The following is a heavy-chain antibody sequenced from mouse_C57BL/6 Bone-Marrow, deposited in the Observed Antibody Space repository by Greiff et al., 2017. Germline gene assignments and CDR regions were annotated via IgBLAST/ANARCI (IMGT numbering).Heavy chain of an antibody. CDR3: ARPLTCYYAIDC. CDR2: LSSGGSYT. V-gene: IGHV5-6*01. CDR1: GLTFSSSG. Sequence: VQLKVSGGDLLKPGGSLKLSCAAPGLTFSSSGMSWVRPSPDKRLECVATLSSGGSYTNYPDSGEGRFTRSRDSAKNTLYLQMSSRKSEDTAMYYCARPLTCYYAIDCWGRGTAVAVAS. J-gene: IGHJ4*01.